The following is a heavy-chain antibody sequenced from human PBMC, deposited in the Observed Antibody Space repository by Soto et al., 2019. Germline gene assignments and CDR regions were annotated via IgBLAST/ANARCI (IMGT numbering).Heavy chain of an antibody. V-gene: IGHV3-21*01. CDR2: ISSSSSYI. J-gene: IGHJ4*02. CDR3: ARDQPGYSYGYGLGY. CDR1: GFTFSSYS. D-gene: IGHD5-18*01. Sequence: EVQLVESGGGLVKPGGSLRLSCAASGFTFSSYSMNWVRQAPGKGLEWVSSISSSSSYIYYADSGKGRFTISRDNAKNSLYLQMNSLRAEDTAVYYCARDQPGYSYGYGLGYWCQGTLVTVSS.